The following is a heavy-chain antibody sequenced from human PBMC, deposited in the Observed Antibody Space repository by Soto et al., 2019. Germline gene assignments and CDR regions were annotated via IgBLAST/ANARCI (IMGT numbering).Heavy chain of an antibody. CDR3: ASQRGLGGSCQYDAFAI. V-gene: IGHV3-15*01. J-gene: IGHJ3*02. D-gene: IGHD6-13*01. CDR2: IKSKVDGGAK. CDR1: GFDFSYAW. Sequence: GGSLRLSCAASGFDFSYAWMGWVRQAPGKGLEWIGRIKSKVDGGAKQYGTPVRGRFTISRDDSKNTLTLEMKSLTAEDTAMYYCASQRGLGGSCQYDAFAIRGQGTMVTVSS.